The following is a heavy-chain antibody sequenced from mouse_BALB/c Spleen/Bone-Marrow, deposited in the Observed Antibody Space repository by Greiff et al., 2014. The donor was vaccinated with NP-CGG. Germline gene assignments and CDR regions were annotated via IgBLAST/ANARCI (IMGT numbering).Heavy chain of an antibody. V-gene: IGHV1-14*01. CDR2: INPYNDGT. J-gene: IGHJ2*01. Sequence: EVKLMESGPELVKPGASVKMSCKASGYTFTSYVMHWVKQKPGQGLEWIGYINPYNDGTKYNEKFKGKATLTSDKSSSTAYMERRSLTSEDSAVYYCAREGVDYFDYWGQGTTLTVSS. CDR3: AREGVDYFDY. CDR1: GYTFTSYV.